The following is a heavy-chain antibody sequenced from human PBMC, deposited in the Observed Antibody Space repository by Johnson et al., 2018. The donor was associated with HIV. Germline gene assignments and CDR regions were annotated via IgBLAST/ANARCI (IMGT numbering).Heavy chain of an antibody. D-gene: IGHD5-18*01. CDR2: IKQDGSEK. V-gene: IGHV3-7*01. J-gene: IGHJ3*02. CDR3: ASHLLGYSYGLDAFDI. Sequence: EVQLVESGGGLVQPGGSLRLSCEASGFTFATYWMTWVRQVPGKGLECVANIKQDGSEKYYVDSVKGRFTISRDNAKNSLYLQMNSLRAEDTAVYYCASHLLGYSYGLDAFDIWGQGTMVTVSS. CDR1: GFTFATYW.